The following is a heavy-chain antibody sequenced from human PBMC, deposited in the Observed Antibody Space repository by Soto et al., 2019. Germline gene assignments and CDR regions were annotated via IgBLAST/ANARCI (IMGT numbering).Heavy chain of an antibody. CDR3: AKDHRPLRLRLGELSALDCDS. J-gene: IGHJ5*01. Sequence: EVNLLESGGGFVQPGGSLRLSCAASGFTFSNYAMSWVRRAPGKGLEWVSSISGSGGGTFYADSVKGRFTISRDNFKNTLYLQMNSLRAEDRSIYHCAKDHRPLRLRLGELSALDCDSWGQGSLVTVGS. CDR1: GFTFSNYA. V-gene: IGHV3-23*01. D-gene: IGHD3-16*02. CDR2: ISGSGGGT.